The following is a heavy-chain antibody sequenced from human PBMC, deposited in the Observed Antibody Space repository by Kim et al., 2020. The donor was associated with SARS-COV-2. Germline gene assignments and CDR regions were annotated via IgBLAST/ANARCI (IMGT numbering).Heavy chain of an antibody. Sequence: SETLSLTCTASSGSISGYYWSWIRQSPGKGLEWIGNIHSTGGTKYNPSLKSRVTILVDTSKSQFSLMLSSVTATDTAVYYCARHVWKWAFDSWGQGSPVT. CDR2: IHSTGGT. CDR1: SGSISGYY. J-gene: IGHJ4*02. D-gene: IGHD1-26*01. V-gene: IGHV4-59*08. CDR3: ARHVWKWAFDS.